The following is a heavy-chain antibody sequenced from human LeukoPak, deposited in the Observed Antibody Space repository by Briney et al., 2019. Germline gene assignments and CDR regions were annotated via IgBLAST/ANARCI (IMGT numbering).Heavy chain of an antibody. CDR3: ATTDTTCY. CDR2: IRYDGSNK. V-gene: IGHV3-30*02. D-gene: IGHD1-14*01. CDR1: GFTFSSYG. J-gene: IGHJ4*02. Sequence: GGTLRLSCAASGFTFSSYGMSWVRQAPGKGLEWVAFIRYDGSNKYYADSVKGRFTISRDNSKNTLYLEINSLSADDTAVYYCATTDTTCYWGQGTLVTVSS.